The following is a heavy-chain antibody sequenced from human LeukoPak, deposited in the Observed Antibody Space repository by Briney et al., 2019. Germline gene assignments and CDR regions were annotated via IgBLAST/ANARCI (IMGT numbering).Heavy chain of an antibody. Sequence: GGSLRLSCAASGFSFSSYAMTWVRQAPGKGLEWVSAIYSGGTTYYADSVKGRFTISRDNSKNTLYLQMNSLRAEDTAVYYCARAPGSSGGYPFDYWGQGTLLTVSS. J-gene: IGHJ4*02. CDR2: IYSGGTT. CDR3: ARAPGSSGGYPFDY. V-gene: IGHV3-53*01. D-gene: IGHD3-10*01. CDR1: GFSFSSYA.